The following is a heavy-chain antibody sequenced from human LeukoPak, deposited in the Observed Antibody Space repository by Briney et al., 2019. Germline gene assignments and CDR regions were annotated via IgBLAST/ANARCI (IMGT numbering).Heavy chain of an antibody. J-gene: IGHJ6*04. CDR1: GFTLSSYE. CDR2: ISSSGSTI. V-gene: IGHV3-48*03. D-gene: IGHD3-10*02. CDR3: AEHGITMIGGV. Sequence: GGALRLSCAASGFTLSSYEMNWVRQAPGKGLEWVSYISSSGSTIYYADSVKGRFTISRDNAKNSLYLQMNSLRAEDTAVYYCAEHGITMIGGVWGKGTTVTISS.